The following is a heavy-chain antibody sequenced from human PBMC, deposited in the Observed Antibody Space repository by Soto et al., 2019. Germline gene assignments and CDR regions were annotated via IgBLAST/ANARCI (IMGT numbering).Heavy chain of an antibody. CDR2: INHSGST. D-gene: IGHD6-19*01. J-gene: IGHJ4*02. Sequence: SETLSLTCAVYGGSFSGYYWSWIRQPPGKGLEWIGEINHSGSTNYNPSLKSRVAISVDTSKNQFSLKLSSVTAADTAVYYCARSSGWHGPPNYWGQGTLVTVSS. CDR1: GGSFSGYY. CDR3: ARSSGWHGPPNY. V-gene: IGHV4-34*01.